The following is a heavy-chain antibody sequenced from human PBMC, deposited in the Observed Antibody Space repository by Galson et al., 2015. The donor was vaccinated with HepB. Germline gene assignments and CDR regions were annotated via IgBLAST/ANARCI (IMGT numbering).Heavy chain of an antibody. Sequence: SVKVSCKASGYTFTSYGISWVRQAPGQGLEWMGWISAYNGNTSYAQKLQGRVTMTTDTSTSTAYMELRSLRSDDTAVYYCARDQSPGSWYPKNQDYWGQGTLVTVSS. CDR2: ISAYNGNT. CDR1: GYTFTSYG. CDR3: ARDQSPGSWYPKNQDY. J-gene: IGHJ4*02. V-gene: IGHV1-18*01. D-gene: IGHD6-13*01.